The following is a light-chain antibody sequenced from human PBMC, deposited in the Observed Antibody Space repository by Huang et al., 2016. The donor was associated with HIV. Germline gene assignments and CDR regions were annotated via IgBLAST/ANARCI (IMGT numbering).Light chain of an antibody. Sequence: DIVMTQSPDSLAVSPGERANIKCKSSQSLLYSLSKKNYLAWFQQKPGRPPKLLIYWATTRESGVPDRFSGSGSGTYFTLTINNLQAEDVAVYFCLQYYSVPQTFGHGTKVEIK. V-gene: IGKV4-1*01. CDR1: QSLLYSLSKKNY. CDR3: LQYYSVPQT. J-gene: IGKJ1*01. CDR2: WAT.